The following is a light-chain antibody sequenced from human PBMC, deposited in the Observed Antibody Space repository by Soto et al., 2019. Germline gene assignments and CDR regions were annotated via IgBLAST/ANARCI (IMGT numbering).Light chain of an antibody. Sequence: QSVLTQPPSASGTPGQRVTISCSGSSSNIGSNTVNWYHQITGTAPKLLIYNDNQRPSGVPDRFSGSKSGTSGSLAISGLQSEDEGDYYCAAWDDSLNGHVVFGGGTQLTVL. CDR3: AAWDDSLNGHVV. V-gene: IGLV1-44*01. CDR2: NDN. J-gene: IGLJ2*01. CDR1: SSNIGSNT.